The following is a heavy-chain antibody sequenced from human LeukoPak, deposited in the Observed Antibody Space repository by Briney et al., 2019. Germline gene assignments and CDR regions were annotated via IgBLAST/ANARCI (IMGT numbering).Heavy chain of an antibody. CDR2: ISWNSGSI. CDR3: AKAAYSSSWPFDY. D-gene: IGHD6-13*01. V-gene: IGHV3-9*01. J-gene: IGHJ4*02. CDR1: GFTFDDYA. Sequence: GRSLRLSCAASGFTFDDYAMHWVRQAPGKGLEWVSGISWNSGSIGYADSVKGRFTISRDNAKNSLYLQMNSLRAEDTALYYCAKAAYSSSWPFDYWGQGTLVTVSS.